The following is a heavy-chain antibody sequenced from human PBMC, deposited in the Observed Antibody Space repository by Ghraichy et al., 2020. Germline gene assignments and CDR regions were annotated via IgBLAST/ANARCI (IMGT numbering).Heavy chain of an antibody. J-gene: IGHJ3*02. CDR1: GGSISSSSYY. V-gene: IGHV4-39*01. D-gene: IGHD3-22*01. Sequence: SETLSLTCTVSGGSISSSSYYWGWIRQPPGKGLEWIGSIYYSGSTYYNPSLKSRVTISVDTSKNQFSLKLSSVTAADTAVYYCAGRITMIVVVMGDAFDIWGQGTMVTVSS. CDR2: IYYSGST. CDR3: AGRITMIVVVMGDAFDI.